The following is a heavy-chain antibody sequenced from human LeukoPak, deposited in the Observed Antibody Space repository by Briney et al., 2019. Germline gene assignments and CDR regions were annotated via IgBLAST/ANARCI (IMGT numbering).Heavy chain of an antibody. CDR2: IYPGDSDT. V-gene: IGHV5-51*01. CDR3: ARHLGVAGTVGDAFDI. D-gene: IGHD6-19*01. Sequence: GESLKISCKGSGYSFTSYWIGWVRQMPGKGLEWMGIIYPGDSDTRYSPSFQGQVTISADKSISTAYLQWSSLKASDTAMYYCARHLGVAGTVGDAFDIWGQGTMVTVSS. J-gene: IGHJ3*02. CDR1: GYSFTSYW.